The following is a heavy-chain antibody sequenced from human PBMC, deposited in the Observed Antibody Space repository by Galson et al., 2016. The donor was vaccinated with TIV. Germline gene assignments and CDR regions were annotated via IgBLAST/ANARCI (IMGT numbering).Heavy chain of an antibody. CDR3: VRGMQLRPY. CDR2: ISRSSTSI. D-gene: IGHD6-13*01. J-gene: IGHJ4*02. Sequence: SLRLSCVASGFTFSSYSMNWVRQAPGKGLEWVSSISRSSTSIYYADSVKGRFTITRDNAKNSLYLQMNSLRAEDTAVYYCVRGMQLRPYWGQGTLVTVSS. CDR1: GFTFSSYS. V-gene: IGHV3-21*01.